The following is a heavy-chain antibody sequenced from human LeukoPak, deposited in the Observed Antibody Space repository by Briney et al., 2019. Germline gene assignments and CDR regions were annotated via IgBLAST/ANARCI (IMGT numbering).Heavy chain of an antibody. J-gene: IGHJ1*01. Sequence: GGSLRLSCAASGFTFSDYYMSWIRQAPGKGLEYVSAISSNGGSTYYADSVKGRFTISRDNSKNTLYLQMSSLRAEDTAVYYCVKADYYDTSNYYYRYFQYWGQGTLVTVSS. V-gene: IGHV3-64D*09. CDR1: GFTFSDYY. D-gene: IGHD3-22*01. CDR3: VKADYYDTSNYYYRYFQY. CDR2: ISSNGGST.